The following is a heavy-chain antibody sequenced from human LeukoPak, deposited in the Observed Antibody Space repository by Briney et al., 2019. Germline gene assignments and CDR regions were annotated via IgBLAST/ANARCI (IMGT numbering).Heavy chain of an antibody. CDR2: IYYSGST. D-gene: IGHD2-2*01. V-gene: IGHV4-59*01. CDR1: GGSISSYY. Sequence: PSETLSLTCTVSGGSISSYYWSWLRQPPGKGLEWIGYIYYSGSTNYNPSLKSRVTISVDTSKNQFSLKLSSVTAADTAVYYCARVKFVRYCSSTSCSQPLFFDYWGQGTLVTVSS. J-gene: IGHJ4*02. CDR3: ARVKFVRYCSSTSCSQPLFFDY.